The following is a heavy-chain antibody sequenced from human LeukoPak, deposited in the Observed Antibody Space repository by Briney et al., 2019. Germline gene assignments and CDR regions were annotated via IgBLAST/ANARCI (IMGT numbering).Heavy chain of an antibody. CDR3: AKVSYDSSGYYDFDY. CDR1: GFTFSSYG. J-gene: IGHJ4*02. CDR2: IRYDGSNK. V-gene: IGHV3-30*02. D-gene: IGHD3-22*01. Sequence: PGGSLRLSCAASGFTFSSYGMHWVRQAPGKGLEWVAFIRYDGSNKYYADSVKGRFTISRDNSKNTLYLQMNSLRAEDTAVYYCAKVSYDSSGYYDFDYWGQGTLVTVSS.